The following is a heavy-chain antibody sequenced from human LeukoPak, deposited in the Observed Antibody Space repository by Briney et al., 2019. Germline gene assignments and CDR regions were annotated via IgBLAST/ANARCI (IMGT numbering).Heavy chain of an antibody. CDR1: GFTFSSYA. Sequence: PGGSLRLSCAASGFTFSSYAMHWVRQAPGKGLEWVAVISYDGSNKHYADSVKGRFTISRDNSKNTLYLQMNSLRAEDTAVYYCVRVFAGGGSWHFDLWGRGTLVTVSS. J-gene: IGHJ2*01. V-gene: IGHV3-30-3*01. CDR2: ISYDGSNK. CDR3: VRVFAGGGSWHFDL. D-gene: IGHD3-16*01.